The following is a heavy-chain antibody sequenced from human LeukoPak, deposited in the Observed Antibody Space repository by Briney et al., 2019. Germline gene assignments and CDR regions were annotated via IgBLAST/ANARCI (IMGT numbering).Heavy chain of an antibody. D-gene: IGHD4-11*01. CDR3: ARPLDDYTFDY. V-gene: IGHV1-2*02. CDR2: INPNNGGT. CDR1: GSTFTGYN. Sequence: GASVKVSCKASGSTFTGYNMNWVRQAPGQGLEWMGWINPNNGGTIYAQKFRGRVTMTRDTSISTAYMGLSSLRSDDTAVYYCARPLDDYTFDYWGQGTLVTVSS. J-gene: IGHJ4*02.